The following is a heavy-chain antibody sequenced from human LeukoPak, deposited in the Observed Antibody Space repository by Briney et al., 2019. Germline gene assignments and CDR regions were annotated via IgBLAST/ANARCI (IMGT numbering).Heavy chain of an antibody. Sequence: GGSLRLSCAASGFTFDDYAMHWVRQAPGKGLEWVSLISGVGGSTYYADSVKGRFTISRDNSKNSLYLQMNSLRTEDTALYYCAKDLLEHQLYNWFDPWGQGTLVTVSS. CDR3: AKDLLEHQLYNWFDP. V-gene: IGHV3-43*02. CDR2: ISGVGGST. J-gene: IGHJ5*02. CDR1: GFTFDDYA. D-gene: IGHD1/OR15-1a*01.